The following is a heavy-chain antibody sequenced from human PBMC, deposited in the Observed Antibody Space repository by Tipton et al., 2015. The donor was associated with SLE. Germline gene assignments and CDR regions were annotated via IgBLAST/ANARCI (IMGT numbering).Heavy chain of an antibody. CDR3: ATMSMVQAMDV. Sequence: QLVQSGAEVKRPGASVRVSCKVSGYTLRELSMHWVRQAPGKGLEWLGSFDPKHGITSYAQTFHGRVTMTEDTSTDTANMELSSLRSEDTAVYYCATMSMVQAMDVWGQGTTVTV. V-gene: IGHV1-24*01. D-gene: IGHD3-10*01. J-gene: IGHJ6*02. CDR2: FDPKHGIT. CDR1: GYTLRELS.